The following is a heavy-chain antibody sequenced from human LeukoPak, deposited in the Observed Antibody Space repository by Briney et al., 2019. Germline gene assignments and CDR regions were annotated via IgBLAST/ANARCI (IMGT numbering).Heavy chain of an antibody. CDR3: AKDPYGGTYPSYFDY. V-gene: IGHV3-30*02. CDR1: GFTLISFG. J-gene: IGHJ4*02. Sequence: GGSLRLSCAASGFTLISFGMKWVRQAPGKGLDWVAFLRYDGSTAFYEDSAKGRFTISRDSSKNTLYLQMNSLTPADTAIYYCAKDPYGGTYPSYFDYWGQGTLVTVSS. CDR2: LRYDGSTA. D-gene: IGHD1-26*01.